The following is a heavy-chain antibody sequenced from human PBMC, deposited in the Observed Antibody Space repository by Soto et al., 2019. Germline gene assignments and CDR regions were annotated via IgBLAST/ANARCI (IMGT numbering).Heavy chain of an antibody. J-gene: IGHJ4*02. CDR1: GGSISSYY. CDR2: IYTSGST. Sequence: LSEPLSLTCSVSGGSISSYYWSWIRQPAGKGLEWIGRIYTSGSTNYNPSLKSQVTMSVDTSKNQFSLKLSSVTAADTAVYYCARQGYSSSWAFDYWGQGTLVTVSS. D-gene: IGHD6-13*01. V-gene: IGHV4-4*07. CDR3: ARQGYSSSWAFDY.